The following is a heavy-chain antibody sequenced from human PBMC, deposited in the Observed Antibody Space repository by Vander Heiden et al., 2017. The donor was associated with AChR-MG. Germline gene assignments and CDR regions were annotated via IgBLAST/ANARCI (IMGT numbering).Heavy chain of an antibody. J-gene: IGHJ3*02. CDR1: GFHSRHFA. D-gene: IGHD5-12*01. CDR2: FIVTAETT. V-gene: IGHV3-23*01. CDR3: AKPRNIGYANAFNM. Sequence: EVQPLESGGGLVQPGGSLRLSWAASGFHSRHFAMGWLGQAQREGREWVSSFIVTAETTFYADAVKGRFTISRDKSNNTLYLQMNSLRGEDTAIYYCAKPRNIGYANAFNMWGQGTVVTVSS.